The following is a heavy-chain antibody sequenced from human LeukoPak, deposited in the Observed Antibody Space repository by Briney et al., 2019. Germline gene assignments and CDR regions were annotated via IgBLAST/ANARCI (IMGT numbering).Heavy chain of an antibody. CDR3: ARAAVAYCGGDCYMDV. D-gene: IGHD2-21*01. CDR1: GGTFSSYA. Sequence: SVKVSCKASGGTFSSYAISWVRQAPGQGLEWMGGIIPIFGTANYAQKFQGRVTITTDESTSTAYMELSSLRSEDTAVYYCARAAVAYCGGDCYMDVWGKGTPVTVSS. CDR2: IIPIFGTA. J-gene: IGHJ6*03. V-gene: IGHV1-69*05.